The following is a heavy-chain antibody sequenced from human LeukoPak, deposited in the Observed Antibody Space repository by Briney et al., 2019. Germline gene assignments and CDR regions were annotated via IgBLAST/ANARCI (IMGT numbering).Heavy chain of an antibody. CDR3: ARDLVTAIHGH. J-gene: IGHJ4*02. V-gene: IGHV3-23*01. D-gene: IGHD2-21*02. Sequence: PGGSLGLSCGASGFTFSTYAMSWVRQAPGKGLEWVSAISGSGASTYYADSVKGRFTISRDNAKNSLYLQMNSLRAEDTAVYYCARDLVTAIHGHWGQGTLVTVSS. CDR2: ISGSGAST. CDR1: GFTFSTYA.